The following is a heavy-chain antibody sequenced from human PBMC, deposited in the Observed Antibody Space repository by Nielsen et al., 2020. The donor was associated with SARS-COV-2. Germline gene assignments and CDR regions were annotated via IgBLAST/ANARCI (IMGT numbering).Heavy chain of an antibody. J-gene: IGHJ6*02. V-gene: IGHV3-66*01. Sequence: GGSLRLSCAASGFTVSSNYMSWVRQAPGKGLEWVSVIYSGGSTYYADSVKGRFTISRDNSKNTLYLQMNSLRAEEAAVYYCARDRRGVITYYYYGMDVWGQGTTATVSS. D-gene: IGHD3-10*01. CDR1: GFTVSSNY. CDR2: IYSGGST. CDR3: ARDRRGVITYYYYGMDV.